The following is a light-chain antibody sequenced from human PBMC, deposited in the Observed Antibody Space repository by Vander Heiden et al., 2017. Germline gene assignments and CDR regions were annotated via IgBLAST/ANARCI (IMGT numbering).Light chain of an antibody. CDR3: QQYNAYPYT. Sequence: DILMTQSPSTLSASVGDRVTITCRASQTVNSWLAWYQQKPGRAPNLLIYQASGLQSGVPPRFSGSGSGTEFTLTISSLQPDDFATYYCQQYNAYPYTSGQGTKLEIK. CDR1: QTVNSW. J-gene: IGKJ2*01. CDR2: QAS. V-gene: IGKV1-5*03.